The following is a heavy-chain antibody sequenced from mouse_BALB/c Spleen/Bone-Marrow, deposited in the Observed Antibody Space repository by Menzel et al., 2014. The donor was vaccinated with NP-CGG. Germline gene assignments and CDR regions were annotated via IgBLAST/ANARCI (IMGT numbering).Heavy chain of an antibody. CDR2: ISDGGSYT. D-gene: IGHD2-3*01. Sequence: DVKLVESGGGLVKPGGSLKLSCAASGFTFSDYYMYWVRQTPEKRLGWVATISDGGSYTYYPDSVKGRFTISRDNAKNERYLQMNDLTSEYTAMYYCARNCYDYFDYWGQGTTLTVSS. CDR1: GFTFSDYY. V-gene: IGHV5-4*02. J-gene: IGHJ2*01. CDR3: ARNCYDYFDY.